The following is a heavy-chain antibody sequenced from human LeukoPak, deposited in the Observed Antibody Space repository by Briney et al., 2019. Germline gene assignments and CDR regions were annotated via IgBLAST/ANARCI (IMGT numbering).Heavy chain of an antibody. V-gene: IGHV3-23*01. D-gene: IGHD3-10*01. J-gene: IGHJ4*02. CDR1: GISLSNYA. CDR3: AKRGVVIRGILVIGYHQEAYHYDF. CDR2: ISERGGST. Sequence: GGSLRLSCVVSGISLSNYAMTWVRQAPGKGLEWVSYISERGGSTTYADSVKGRFTISRDTSLNTLYLQMNNLRAEDTAVYFCAKRGVVIRGILVIGYHQEAYHYDFWGQGVLSPSPQ.